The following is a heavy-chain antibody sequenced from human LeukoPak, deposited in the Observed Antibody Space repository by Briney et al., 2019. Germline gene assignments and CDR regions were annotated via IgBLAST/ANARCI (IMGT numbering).Heavy chain of an antibody. J-gene: IGHJ4*02. CDR3: ARTPIYYYDNSGYYN. Sequence: SETLSLTCRVSGDSISSSSYYLGWIRQPPGKGLEWIGHIYTSGSTNYNPSLKSRVTMSVDTSKKQFSLKLSSVTAADTAVYYCARTPIYYYDNSGYYNWGQGTLVTVSS. CDR2: IYTSGST. V-gene: IGHV4-61*05. D-gene: IGHD3-22*01. CDR1: GDSISSSSYY.